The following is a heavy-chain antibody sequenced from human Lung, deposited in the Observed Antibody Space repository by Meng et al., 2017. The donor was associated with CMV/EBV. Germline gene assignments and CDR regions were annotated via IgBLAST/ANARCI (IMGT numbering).Heavy chain of an antibody. CDR2: MSPNRGST. D-gene: IGHD2-15*01. CDR3: ARSWSKVEVDY. V-gene: IGHV1-2*02. Sequence: ASVKVSCKASGYTFTGYYLHWVRQAPGQGLEWMGWMSPNRGSTSYAQKFQGRVTMTRETSNITAYMELRRLTSDDTAIYFCARSWSKVEVDYWGQGTLVTVSS. CDR1: GYTFTGYY. J-gene: IGHJ4*02.